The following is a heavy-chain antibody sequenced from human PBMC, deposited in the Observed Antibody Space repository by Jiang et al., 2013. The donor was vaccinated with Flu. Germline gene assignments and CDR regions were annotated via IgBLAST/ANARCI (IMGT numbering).Heavy chain of an antibody. Sequence: EVQLVESGAEVKKPGESLKISCKGSGYSFTSYWIGWVRQMPGKGLEWMGIIYPGDSDTRYSPSFQGQVTISADKSISTAYLQWSSLKASDTAMYYCARLPETGMVEYYFDYWGQGTLVTVSS. J-gene: IGHJ4*02. CDR3: ARLPETGMVEYYFDY. V-gene: IGHV5-51*01. D-gene: IGHD1-26*01. CDR2: IYPGDSDT. CDR1: GYSFTSYW.